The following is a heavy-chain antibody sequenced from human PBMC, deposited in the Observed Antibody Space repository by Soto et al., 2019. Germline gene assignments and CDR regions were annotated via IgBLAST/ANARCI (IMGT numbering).Heavy chain of an antibody. CDR1: GGSISSYY. J-gene: IGHJ6*02. CDR3: ARDARVPFYPGPVVQQLVHSHYYYYGMDV. CDR2: IYYSGST. V-gene: IGHV4-59*01. D-gene: IGHD6-13*01. Sequence: PSETLSLTCTVSGGSISSYYWSWIRQPPGKGLEWIGYIYYSGSTNYNPSLKSRVTISVDTSKNQFSLKLSSVTAADTAVYYCARDARVPFYPGPVVQQLVHSHYYYYGMDVWGQGTTVTVSS.